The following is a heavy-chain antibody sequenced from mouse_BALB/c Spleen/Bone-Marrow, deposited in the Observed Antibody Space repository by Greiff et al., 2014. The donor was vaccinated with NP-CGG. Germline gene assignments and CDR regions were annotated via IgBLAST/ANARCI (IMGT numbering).Heavy chain of an antibody. J-gene: IGHJ1*01. CDR3: ARVYLWYFDV. CDR2: IWAGGST. Sequence: VQLVESGPSLVAPSQSLSITCTVSGFSLTSYGVHWVRQPPGEGLEWLGVIWAGGSTNYNSALMSRLSISKDNSKSQVFLKLNSLQTDDTAMYYCARVYLWYFDVWGAGTTVTVSS. V-gene: IGHV2-9*02. CDR1: GFSLTSYG. D-gene: IGHD2-3*01.